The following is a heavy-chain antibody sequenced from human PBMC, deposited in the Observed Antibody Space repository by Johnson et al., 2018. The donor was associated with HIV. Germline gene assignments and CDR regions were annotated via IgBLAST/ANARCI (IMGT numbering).Heavy chain of an antibody. CDR2: LDWNSGNI. CDR1: GFTFSSYG. Sequence: QLVESGGGVVQPGRSLRLSCAASGFTFSSYGMHWVRQAPGKGLAWVSGLDWNSGNIGNTDSVKGRFTISRDNAKNSLYLQMNSLRAEDTAVYFCARAPPAPYGDYGAFDIWGQGTMVTVSS. V-gene: IGHV3-9*01. D-gene: IGHD4-17*01. CDR3: ARAPPAPYGDYGAFDI. J-gene: IGHJ3*02.